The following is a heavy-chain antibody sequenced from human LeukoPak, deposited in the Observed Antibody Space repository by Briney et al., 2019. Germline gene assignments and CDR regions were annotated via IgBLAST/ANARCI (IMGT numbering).Heavy chain of an antibody. Sequence: SGALSLTCTVSGGSISSYYWGWIRQPPGKGLEGFGYIYYSGSTNYNPSLKTRVTISVDTSKNLFSLKLSSVTAADTAVYYCARDGRGSGSYYAFDIWGQGTMVTVSS. V-gene: IGHV4-59*01. CDR2: IYYSGST. J-gene: IGHJ3*02. CDR3: ARDGRGSGSYYAFDI. CDR1: GGSISSYY. D-gene: IGHD3-10*01.